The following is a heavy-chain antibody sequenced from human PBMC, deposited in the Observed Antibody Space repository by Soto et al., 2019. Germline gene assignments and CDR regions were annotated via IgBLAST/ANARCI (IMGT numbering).Heavy chain of an antibody. CDR2: IWYDGSNK. J-gene: IGHJ4*02. V-gene: IGHV3-33*01. Sequence: SLRLSCAASGFTFSSYGMHWVRQAPGKGLEWVAVIWYDGSNKYYADSVKGRFTISRDNSKNTLYLQMNSLRAEDTAVYYCARGGGATTPGGFDYWGQGTLVTVSS. D-gene: IGHD1-26*01. CDR3: ARGGGATTPGGFDY. CDR1: GFTFSSYG.